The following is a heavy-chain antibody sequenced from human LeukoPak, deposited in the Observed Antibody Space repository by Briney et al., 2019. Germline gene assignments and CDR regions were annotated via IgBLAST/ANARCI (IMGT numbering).Heavy chain of an antibody. D-gene: IGHD3-10*01. Sequence: SETLSLTCTVSGGSISSSIYYWGWIRQPPRKGLECIGSIYYSGSTYYNSSLKSRVTISVYTSKNQFSLKMSYVTAANTAVYYCARIYYYSSGSLNWFDPWGQGTLVNVSS. CDR1: GGSISSSIYY. CDR3: ARIYYYSSGSLNWFDP. CDR2: IYYSGST. J-gene: IGHJ5*02. V-gene: IGHV4-39*01.